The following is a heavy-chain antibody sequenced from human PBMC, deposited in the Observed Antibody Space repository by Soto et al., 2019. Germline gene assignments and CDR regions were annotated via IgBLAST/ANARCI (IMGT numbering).Heavy chain of an antibody. CDR2: IYHSGST. CDR3: ARVPTP. CDR1: GVSISSGGYS. V-gene: IGHV4-30-2*01. Sequence: QLQLQESGSGLAKPSQTLSLTCAVSGVSISSGGYSWSWIRQPPGKGLEWIGYIYHSGSTYYNPSLKSRVTISVDRSKNQFSLKLNSVTAADTAVYYCARVPTPWGQGTLVTVSS. J-gene: IGHJ5*02.